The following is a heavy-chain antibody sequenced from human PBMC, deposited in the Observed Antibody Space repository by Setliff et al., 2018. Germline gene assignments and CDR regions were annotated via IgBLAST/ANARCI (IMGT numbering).Heavy chain of an antibody. CDR3: ARDPFGNPVFDP. D-gene: IGHD3-10*01. CDR1: GFTFSSYW. Sequence: GGSLRLSCAASGFTFSSYWMNWVRQAPGKGLEWVANIKQDGSVINYVDSVKGRFSISRDNTKNSLYLQMNSLRAEDTAVYYCARDPFGNPVFDPWGQGTLVTVSS. CDR2: IKQDGSVI. J-gene: IGHJ5*02. V-gene: IGHV3-7*01.